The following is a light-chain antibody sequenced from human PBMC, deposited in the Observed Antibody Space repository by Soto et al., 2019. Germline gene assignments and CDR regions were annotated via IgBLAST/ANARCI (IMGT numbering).Light chain of an antibody. Sequence: EIGMSQSPATLSVSTGERATLSCRASQSVSSNLAWYQQKPGQAPRLLIYGASTRATGIPARFSGSGSGTEFTLTISSLQSEDFAVYYCQQYNNWPRTFGQRTKV. V-gene: IGKV3-15*01. CDR3: QQYNNWPRT. CDR1: QSVSSN. CDR2: GAS. J-gene: IGKJ1*01.